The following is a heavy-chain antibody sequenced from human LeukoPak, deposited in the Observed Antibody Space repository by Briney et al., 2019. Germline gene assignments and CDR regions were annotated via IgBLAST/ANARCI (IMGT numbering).Heavy chain of an antibody. J-gene: IGHJ6*03. Sequence: ASVKVSCKASGGTFSSYAISWVRQAPGQGLEWMGGIIPIFGTANYAQKFQGRVTITADKSTSTAYMELSSLRSEDTAVYYCASLVADCSSTSCYEVDYYYYMDVWGKGTTVTVSS. CDR3: ASLVADCSSTSCYEVDYYYYMDV. D-gene: IGHD2-2*01. CDR1: GGTFSSYA. CDR2: IIPIFGTA. V-gene: IGHV1-69*06.